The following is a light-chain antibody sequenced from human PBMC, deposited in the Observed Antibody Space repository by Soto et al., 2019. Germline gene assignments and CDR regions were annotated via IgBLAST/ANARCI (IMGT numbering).Light chain of an antibody. CDR2: GAS. CDR1: QCVSSSY. V-gene: IGKV3-20*01. CDR3: QQYGSSHRT. Sequence: EIVLTQSPGTLSLSPGERATLSCRASQCVSSSYFAWYQQKPGQAHRLLIYGASSRATGIPDRFSGRGSGTDFALTISVQEPENFSVSYCQQYGSSHRTVDEGTEVEIK. J-gene: IGKJ1*01.